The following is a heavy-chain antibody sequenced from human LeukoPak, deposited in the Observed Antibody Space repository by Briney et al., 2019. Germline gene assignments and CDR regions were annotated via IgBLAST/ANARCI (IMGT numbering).Heavy chain of an antibody. CDR1: GFTFSTYG. Sequence: GSSLRLSCTASGFTFSTYGMHWVCQAPGKGLEWLAIISYDGSNKYYVDSVKGRFTISRDNSKNTLYLQLNSLRPEDTAVYYCARKTSCFDYWGRGTLVTVSS. CDR2: ISYDGSNK. V-gene: IGHV3-30*03. J-gene: IGHJ4*02. D-gene: IGHD2-2*01. CDR3: ARKTSCFDY.